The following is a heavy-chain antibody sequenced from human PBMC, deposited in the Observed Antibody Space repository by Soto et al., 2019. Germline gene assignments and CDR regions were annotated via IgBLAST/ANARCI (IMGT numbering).Heavy chain of an antibody. CDR2: IYYSGST. J-gene: IGHJ4*02. CDR1: GGSISSSSYY. CDR3: ARQALLWFGEVGGPTPYYFDY. V-gene: IGHV4-39*01. Sequence: QLQLQESGPGLVKPSETLSLTCTVSGGSISSSSYYWGWIRQPPGKGLEWIGSIYYSGSTYYNPSLKSRVTISVDTSKNQFSLKLGSVTAADTAVYYCARQALLWFGEVGGPTPYYFDYWGQGTLVTVSS. D-gene: IGHD3-10*01.